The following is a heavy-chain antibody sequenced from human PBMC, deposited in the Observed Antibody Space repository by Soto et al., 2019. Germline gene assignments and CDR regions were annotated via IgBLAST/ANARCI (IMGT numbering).Heavy chain of an antibody. CDR1: GFTFSSYA. J-gene: IGHJ4*02. Sequence: RRLSCAASGFTFSSYAMSWVRQAPGKGLEWVSAISGSGGSTYYADSVKGRFTISRDNSKNTLYLQMNSLRAEDTAVYYCAKDAKYSYWLLDYWGQGTLVTVSS. CDR3: AKDAKYSYWLLDY. V-gene: IGHV3-23*01. D-gene: IGHD5-18*01. CDR2: ISGSGGST.